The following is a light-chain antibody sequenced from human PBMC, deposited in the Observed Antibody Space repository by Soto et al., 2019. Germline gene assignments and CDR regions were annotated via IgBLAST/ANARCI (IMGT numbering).Light chain of an antibody. CDR1: SNDVGAYKY. V-gene: IGLV2-14*01. J-gene: IGLJ2*01. CDR3: SSYTSTSTLAV. Sequence: QSVLTQPASVSGSPGQSITISCTGSSNDVGAYKYVSWYQQNPGKAPKLMIYDASNRPTGVSNRFSGSKSVNTASLTISGLQAEDEDDYYCSSYTSTSTLAVFGGGTKVTVL. CDR2: DAS.